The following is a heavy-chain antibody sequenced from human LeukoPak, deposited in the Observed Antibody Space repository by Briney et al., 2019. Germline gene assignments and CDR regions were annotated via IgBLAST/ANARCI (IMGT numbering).Heavy chain of an antibody. CDR3: ATGLGHYYDY. Sequence: WGSLRLSCAASGISFNNYWMHWVCQAPGKGLVWVSRVNSDGSSTVYADSVKGRFTISRDNARTTVYLQMSSLRLDDTATYYCATGLGHYYDYWGQGSLVTVSS. CDR2: VNSDGSST. V-gene: IGHV3-74*01. CDR1: GISFNNYW. D-gene: IGHD3-22*01. J-gene: IGHJ4*02.